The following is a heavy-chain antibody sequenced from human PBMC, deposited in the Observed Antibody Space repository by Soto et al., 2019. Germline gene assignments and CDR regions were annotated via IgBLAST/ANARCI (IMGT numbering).Heavy chain of an antibody. V-gene: IGHV1-69*13. Sequence: ASVKVSCKASGGTFSSYAISWVLQAPGQGLEWMGGIIPIFGTANYAQKFQGRVTITADESTSTAYMELSSLRSEDTAVYYCARDPSYERYCSSTSCYLGDDYYYYYGMDVWGQGTTVTGS. CDR2: IIPIFGTA. CDR1: GGTFSSYA. J-gene: IGHJ6*02. D-gene: IGHD2-2*01. CDR3: ARDPSYERYCSSTSCYLGDDYYYYYGMDV.